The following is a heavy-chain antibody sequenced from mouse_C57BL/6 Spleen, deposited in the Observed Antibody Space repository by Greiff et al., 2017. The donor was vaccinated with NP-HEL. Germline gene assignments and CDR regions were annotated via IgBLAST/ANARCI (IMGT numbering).Heavy chain of an antibody. V-gene: IGHV1-80*01. CDR3: ARSGLLRRGVYAMDY. D-gene: IGHD1-1*01. J-gene: IGHJ4*01. CDR1: GYAFSSYW. Sequence: VQLQQSGAELVKPGASVKISCKASGYAFSSYWMNWVKQRPGKGLEWIGQIYPGDGDTNYNGKFKGKATLTADKSSSTAYMQLSSLTSEDSAVYFCARSGLLRRGVYAMDYWGQGTSVTVSS. CDR2: IYPGDGDT.